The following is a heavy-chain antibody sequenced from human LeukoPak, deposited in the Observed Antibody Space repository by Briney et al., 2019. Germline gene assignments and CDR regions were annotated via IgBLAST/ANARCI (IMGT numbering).Heavy chain of an antibody. V-gene: IGHV1-2*02. CDR1: GYTFTGYY. CDR2: INPNSGGT. D-gene: IGHD6-13*01. CDR3: ARAVAAAGDTDFDY. Sequence: ASVKVSCKASGYTFTGYYMHWVRQAPGQGLEWMGWINPNSGGTNYAQKFQGRVTMTRDTSIDTAYVELSRLRSDDTAVYYCARAVAAAGDTDFDYWGQGTLVTVSS. J-gene: IGHJ4*02.